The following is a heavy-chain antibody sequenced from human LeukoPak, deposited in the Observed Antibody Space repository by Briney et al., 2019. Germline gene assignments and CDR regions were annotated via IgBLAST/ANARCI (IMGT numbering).Heavy chain of an antibody. D-gene: IGHD3-16*02. CDR1: GGSISSYY. Sequence: SETLSLTCTVSGGSISSYYWSWIRQPPGKGLEWIGYIYYSGSTNYNPSLKSRVTISVDTSKNQFSLKLSSVTAADTAVYYCARHENDYVWGSYRYPAPSAFDIWGQGTMVTVSS. J-gene: IGHJ3*02. V-gene: IGHV4-59*08. CDR2: IYYSGST. CDR3: ARHENDYVWGSYRYPAPSAFDI.